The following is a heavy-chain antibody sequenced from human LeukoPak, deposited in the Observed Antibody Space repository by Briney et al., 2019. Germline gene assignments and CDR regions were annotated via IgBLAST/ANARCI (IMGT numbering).Heavy chain of an antibody. Sequence: GASVKVSCKASGYTFTGYYMHWVRQAPGQGLEWMGWINPNSGGTNYAQKFQGRVTMTRDTSISTAYMELSRLRSDDTAVYYCARAPLTDGDGWYFDLWGRGTLVTVSS. CDR2: INPNSGGT. D-gene: IGHD2-21*02. CDR3: ARAPLTDGDGWYFDL. J-gene: IGHJ2*01. CDR1: GYTFTGYY. V-gene: IGHV1-2*02.